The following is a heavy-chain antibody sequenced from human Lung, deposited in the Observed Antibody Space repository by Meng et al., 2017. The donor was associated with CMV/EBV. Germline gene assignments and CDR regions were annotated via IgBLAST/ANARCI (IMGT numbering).Heavy chain of an antibody. V-gene: IGHV4-34*01. CDR3: ARQYGSSYYSDY. D-gene: IGHD6-6*01. CDR2: IRHSGDIT. CDR1: GGSLSGYY. Sequence: GSLRLSXGIYGGSLSGYYWSWIRQTPGKGLEWIGEIRHSGDITNYNPSLKSRVTISIDTSKKQFSLKLSAVTAADTAVYYCARQYGSSYYSDYWGQGTLVTVSS. J-gene: IGHJ4*02.